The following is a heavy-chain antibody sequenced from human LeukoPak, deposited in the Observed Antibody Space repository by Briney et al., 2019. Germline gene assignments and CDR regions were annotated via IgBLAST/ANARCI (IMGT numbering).Heavy chain of an antibody. CDR1: GGSISSSSYY. J-gene: IGHJ4*02. D-gene: IGHD6-13*01. CDR2: IYYSGST. CDR3: ARDKGAAAGTDY. Sequence: SGTLSLTCTVSGGSISSSSYYWGWIRQPPGKGLEWIGSIYYSGSTYYNPSLKSRVTISVDTSKNQFSLKLSSVTAADTAVYYCARDKGAAAGTDYWGQGTLVTVSS. V-gene: IGHV4-39*07.